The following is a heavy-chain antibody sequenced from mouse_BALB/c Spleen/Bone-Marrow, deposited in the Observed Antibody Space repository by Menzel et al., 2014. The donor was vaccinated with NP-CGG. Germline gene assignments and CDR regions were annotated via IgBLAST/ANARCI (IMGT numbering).Heavy chain of an antibody. Sequence: EVQRVESGPELEKPGASVKISCKASGYSFTGYNVNWVKQSNGKSLEWIGNIDPYYGGTSYNQKFKGKATLTVDKSSSTAYMQLKSLTSEDSAVYYCARRAGYGNPWYFDVWGAGTTVTVSS. D-gene: IGHD2-1*01. CDR3: ARRAGYGNPWYFDV. J-gene: IGHJ1*01. CDR2: IDPYYGGT. V-gene: IGHV1-39*01. CDR1: GYSFTGYN.